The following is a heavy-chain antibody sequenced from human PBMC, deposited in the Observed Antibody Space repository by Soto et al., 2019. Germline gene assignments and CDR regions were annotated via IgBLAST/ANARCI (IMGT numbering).Heavy chain of an antibody. CDR3: ARGDKLGDCLFCWFGT. D-gene: IGHD2-21*02. Sequence: QVQLVQSGAEVKKPGSSVKVSCKASGGTFSSYAISWVRQAPGQGLEWMGGIIPIFGTANYAQKLQGRVTITADESTSTAYRALSSLGSEDTAVSYCARGDKLGDCLFCWFGTWGQGTLVIVSS. CDR2: IIPIFGTA. CDR1: GGTFSSYA. J-gene: IGHJ5*02. V-gene: IGHV1-69*01.